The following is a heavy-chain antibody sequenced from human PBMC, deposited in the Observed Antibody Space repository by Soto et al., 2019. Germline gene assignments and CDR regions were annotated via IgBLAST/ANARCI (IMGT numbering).Heavy chain of an antibody. CDR3: ARSRFPYYFDY. V-gene: IGHV3-74*01. CDR2: INNDGSTT. J-gene: IGHJ4*02. CDR1: GFTLSNYW. D-gene: IGHD3-10*01. Sequence: PGGSLRLSCAASGFTLSNYWTHWVRQAPGKGLVWVSHINNDGSTTSYADPVKGRFTISRDNAKNTLYLQLNSLRAEDTAVYYCARSRFPYYFDYWGQGTLVTVSS.